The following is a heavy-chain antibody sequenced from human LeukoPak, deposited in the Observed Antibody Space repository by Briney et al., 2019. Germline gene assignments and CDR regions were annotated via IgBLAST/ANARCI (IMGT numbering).Heavy chain of an antibody. Sequence: GGSLRLSCAASGFTFSSYSMNWVRQAPGKGLEWVSYISSSSSTIYYADSVKGRFTISRDNAKNSLYLQMNSLRAEDTAVYYCATQYCSSTSCYTDNFDYWGQGTLVTVSS. V-gene: IGHV3-48*01. D-gene: IGHD2-2*02. CDR1: GFTFSSYS. J-gene: IGHJ4*02. CDR2: ISSSSSTI. CDR3: ATQYCSSTSCYTDNFDY.